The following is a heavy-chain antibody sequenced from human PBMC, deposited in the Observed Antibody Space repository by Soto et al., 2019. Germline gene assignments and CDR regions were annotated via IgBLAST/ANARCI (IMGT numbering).Heavy chain of an antibody. Sequence: SETLSLTCPVSGGSISSSNYYWGWIRQPPGKGLEWIGSIFYSGYTYYNPSLKSRVTISVDTSKNQFSLKLNSVTAADTAVYYCAREGVDTAKGVGPWGQGTLVTVSS. CDR2: IFYSGYT. CDR1: GGSISSSNYY. CDR3: AREGVDTAKGVGP. D-gene: IGHD5-18*01. J-gene: IGHJ5*02. V-gene: IGHV4-39*07.